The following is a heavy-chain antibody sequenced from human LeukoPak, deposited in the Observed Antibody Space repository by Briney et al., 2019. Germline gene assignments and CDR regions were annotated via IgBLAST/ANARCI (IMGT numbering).Heavy chain of an antibody. Sequence: SETLSLTCTVSGGSISSYYWSWIRQPPGKGLEWIGYIYYSGSTNYNPSLKSRVTISVDTSKNQFSLKLSSVNAADTAVYYCARSGSGSYYGAFDIWGQGTMVTVSS. V-gene: IGHV4-59*01. CDR2: IYYSGST. CDR1: GGSISSYY. D-gene: IGHD3-10*01. CDR3: ARSGSGSYYGAFDI. J-gene: IGHJ3*02.